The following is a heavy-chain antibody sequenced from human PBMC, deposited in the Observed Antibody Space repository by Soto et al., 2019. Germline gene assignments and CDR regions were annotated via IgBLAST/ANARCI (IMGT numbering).Heavy chain of an antibody. CDR3: GRGVSSGWTPTRVDP. V-gene: IGHV4-30-4*08. CDR1: GDSIRSVGYY. D-gene: IGHD6-25*01. CDR2: VYGVGTS. J-gene: IGHJ5*02. Sequence: QIQLQESGPGLVKPSETLSLTCSVSGDSIRSVGYYWTWIRQPPGKGLEWLGDVYGVGTSRYNASLRGRLYMSSDSSYXAISLTLTSVTATDTAVYFCGRGVSSGWTPTRVDPWGHG.